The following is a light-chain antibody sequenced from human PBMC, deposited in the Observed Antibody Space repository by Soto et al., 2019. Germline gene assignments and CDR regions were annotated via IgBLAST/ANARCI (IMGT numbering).Light chain of an antibody. Sequence: DIQMPQSPSSVSASVGDRVTITCRASQGISNWLAWYQQQPGKAPKLLIYAASSLQSGVPSRFSGGGSGTHFTLIISSLQPEDFATYYCQQTNTFLPLTFGGGTKVEIK. CDR1: QGISNW. CDR3: QQTNTFLPLT. CDR2: AAS. V-gene: IGKV1-12*01. J-gene: IGKJ4*01.